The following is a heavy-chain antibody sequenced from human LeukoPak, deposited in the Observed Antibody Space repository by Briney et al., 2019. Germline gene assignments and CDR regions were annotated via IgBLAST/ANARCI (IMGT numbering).Heavy chain of an antibody. D-gene: IGHD3-22*01. CDR3: ARTRGYYDSSGYYRNDAFDI. V-gene: IGHV1-46*01. CDR2: INPSGGST. CDR1: GYTFTSYY. J-gene: IGHJ3*02. Sequence: ASVKVSCKASGYTFTSYYMHWVRQAPGQGLEWMGIINPSGGSTSYAQKFQGRVTMTRDTSTSTVYMELGSLRSEDTAVYYCARTRGYYDSSGYYRNDAFDIWGQGTMVTVSS.